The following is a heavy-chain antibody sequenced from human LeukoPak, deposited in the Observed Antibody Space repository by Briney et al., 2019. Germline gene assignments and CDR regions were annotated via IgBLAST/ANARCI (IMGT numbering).Heavy chain of an antibody. CDR1: GYTFTSCY. Sequence: ASVKVSCKASGYTFTSCYMHWVRQAPAQGLEWMGIINPSVVSTNYAQKFQGRVTMTRETSTSTVYMELSSLRSADTVVYYCARVSLPTIFGVVSLIHSFAYWGQGTLVTVSS. V-gene: IGHV1-46*01. D-gene: IGHD3-3*01. CDR2: INPSVVST. J-gene: IGHJ4*02. CDR3: ARVSLPTIFGVVSLIHSFAY.